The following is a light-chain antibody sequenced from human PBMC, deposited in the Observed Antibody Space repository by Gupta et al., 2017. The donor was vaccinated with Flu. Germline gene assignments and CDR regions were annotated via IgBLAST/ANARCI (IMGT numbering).Light chain of an antibody. CDR3: LQDNNWWT. Sequence: EVVMTQSPATLSVSPLERATLSCRASEDVSTNLAWYQQKPGQAPSLLLYGASHRATGVTDRFSGSGAGTEFTLTISSRQSEDSAVYYWLQDNNWWTFGQGSRVEIK. CDR1: EDVSTN. CDR2: GAS. V-gene: IGKV3-15*01. J-gene: IGKJ1*01.